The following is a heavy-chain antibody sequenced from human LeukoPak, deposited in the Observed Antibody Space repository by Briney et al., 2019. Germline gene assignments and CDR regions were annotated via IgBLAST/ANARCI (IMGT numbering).Heavy chain of an antibody. Sequence: GGSLRLSCAASGFTLTSYSMNWVRQAPGKGLEWVSRINNDGSRTRYADSVKGRITISRDNAKNTLYLQMNSLRAEDTAVYYCAKKIRQNYFDYWGQGTLVTVSS. CDR3: AKKIRQNYFDY. CDR2: INNDGSRT. V-gene: IGHV3-74*01. D-gene: IGHD3-10*01. CDR1: GFTLTSYS. J-gene: IGHJ4*02.